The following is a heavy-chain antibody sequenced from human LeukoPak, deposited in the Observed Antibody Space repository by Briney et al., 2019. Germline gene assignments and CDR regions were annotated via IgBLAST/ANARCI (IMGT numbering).Heavy chain of an antibody. D-gene: IGHD4-17*01. J-gene: IGHJ4*02. V-gene: IGHV4-38-2*02. CDR1: GYSISSGYY. CDR2: IYHSGST. Sequence: SETLSLTCTVSGYSISSGYYWGWIRQPPGKGLEWIGSIYHSGSTYYNPSLKSRVTISVDRSKNQFSLKLSSVTAADTAVYYCARVDHDYGDLFNYWGQGTLVTVSS. CDR3: ARVDHDYGDLFNY.